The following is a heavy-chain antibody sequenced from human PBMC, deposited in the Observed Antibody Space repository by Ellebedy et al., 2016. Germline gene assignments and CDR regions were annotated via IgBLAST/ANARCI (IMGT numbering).Heavy chain of an antibody. V-gene: IGHV1-8*01. CDR1: GYTFTSYD. CDR2: MNPNSGNT. J-gene: IGHJ3*02. D-gene: IGHD3-22*01. Sequence: ASVKVSCKASGYTFTSYDINWVRQATGQGLEWMGWMNPNSGNTGYGQKFQGRVTMTRNASIRKASMELRSLSSEDTAVYYCARGGHFYDSSGYLNMAFDIWGQGTMVTVSS. CDR3: ARGGHFYDSSGYLNMAFDI.